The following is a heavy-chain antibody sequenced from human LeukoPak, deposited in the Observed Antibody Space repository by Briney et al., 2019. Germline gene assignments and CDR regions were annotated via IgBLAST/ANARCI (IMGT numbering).Heavy chain of an antibody. J-gene: IGHJ3*02. D-gene: IGHD3-22*01. CDR3: ARDRDYYDSRGWHSTFDI. Sequence: SETLSLTCTVSGGSISTHFWSWIRQPAGKGLEWIGRMYSMGPTNNNPSLENRVTMSVDTSKNQSSLNLISVTAADTAVYYCARDRDYYDSRGWHSTFDIWGQGTMVT. CDR2: MYSMGPT. V-gene: IGHV4-4*07. CDR1: GGSISTHF.